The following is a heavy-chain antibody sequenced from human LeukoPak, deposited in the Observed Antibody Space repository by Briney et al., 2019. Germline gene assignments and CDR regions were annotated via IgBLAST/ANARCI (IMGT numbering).Heavy chain of an antibody. Sequence: ASETLSLTCTVSGGSISSYYWSWIRQPPGKGLEWIGYIYYSGSTNYNPSLKSRVTISVDTSKNQFSLKLSSVTAADTAVYYCASSIAARGPYFDYWGQGTLVTVSS. J-gene: IGHJ4*02. CDR2: IYYSGST. CDR3: ASSIAARGPYFDY. V-gene: IGHV4-59*01. D-gene: IGHD6-6*01. CDR1: GGSISSYY.